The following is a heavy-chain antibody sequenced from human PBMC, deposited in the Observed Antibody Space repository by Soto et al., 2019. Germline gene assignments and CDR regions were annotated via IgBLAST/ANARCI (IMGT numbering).Heavy chain of an antibody. CDR3: ARVGSANWFDP. J-gene: IGHJ5*02. CDR1: GGSFSGYY. Sequence: SETLSLTCAVYGGSFSGYYWTWIRQPPGTGLEWIGEINHSGSTNYNPSLKSRVTISVDTSKNQFSLEVRSVTAADTAVYYCARVGSANWFDPWGQGTLVTVSS. CDR2: INHSGST. D-gene: IGHD2-15*01. V-gene: IGHV4-34*01.